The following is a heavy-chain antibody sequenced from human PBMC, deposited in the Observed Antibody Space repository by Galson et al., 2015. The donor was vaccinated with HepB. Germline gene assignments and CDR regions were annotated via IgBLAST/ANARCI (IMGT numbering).Heavy chain of an antibody. D-gene: IGHD3-22*01. CDR3: ARGSRYYYDSSGHGRFDY. V-gene: IGHV1-3*01. Sequence: SVKVSCKASGYTFTSYAMHWVRQAPGQRLEWMGWINAGNGNTKYSQKFQGRVTITRDTSASTAYMELSRLRSEDTAVYYCARGSRYYYDSSGHGRFDYWGQGTLVTVSS. CDR2: INAGNGNT. CDR1: GYTFTSYA. J-gene: IGHJ4*02.